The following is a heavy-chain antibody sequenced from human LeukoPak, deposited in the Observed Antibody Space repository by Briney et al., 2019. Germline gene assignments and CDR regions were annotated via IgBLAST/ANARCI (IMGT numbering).Heavy chain of an antibody. CDR3: ARQNDFRLDY. V-gene: IGHV5-51*01. CDR2: IYPGDSDT. J-gene: IGHJ4*02. CDR1: GYSFTSYW. Sequence: GESLKISCKGSGYSFTSYWIGWVRQMPGRGLEWMGIIYPGDSDTRYSPSLQGQVTISVDTSIGTAYLQWSSLKASDTAIYYCARQNDFRLDYWGQGTLVTVSS. D-gene: IGHD3-3*01.